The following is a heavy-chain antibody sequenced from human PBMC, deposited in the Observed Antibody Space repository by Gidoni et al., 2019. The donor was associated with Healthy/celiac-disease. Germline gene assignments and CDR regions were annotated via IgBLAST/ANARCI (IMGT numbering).Heavy chain of an antibody. Sequence: QVQLVQSGAEVKKPGASVKVSCKASGYTFTSYYMHWVRQAPGQGLEWMGIINPSGGSTSYAQKFQGRVTMTRDTSTSTVYMELSSLRSEDTAVYYCARDQHCSSTSCYGTAGGMDVWGQGTTVTVSS. CDR3: ARDQHCSSTSCYGTAGGMDV. D-gene: IGHD2-2*01. V-gene: IGHV1-46*01. J-gene: IGHJ6*02. CDR1: GYTFTSYY. CDR2: INPSGGST.